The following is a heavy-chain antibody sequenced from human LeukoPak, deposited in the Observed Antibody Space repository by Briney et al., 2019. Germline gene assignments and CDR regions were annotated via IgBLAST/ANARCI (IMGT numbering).Heavy chain of an antibody. Sequence: GSLRLSCAASGFSFTTYAMHWVRQAPDKGLKWVAVIANDGRDKKYADSVKGRFTISRDNSKSTLYLQMNSLRGDDTGLYYCARDFSLGPAGYYFDYWGQGALVTVSS. CDR1: GFSFTTYA. V-gene: IGHV3-30*04. D-gene: IGHD2-2*01. J-gene: IGHJ4*02. CDR3: ARDFSLGPAGYYFDY. CDR2: IANDGRDK.